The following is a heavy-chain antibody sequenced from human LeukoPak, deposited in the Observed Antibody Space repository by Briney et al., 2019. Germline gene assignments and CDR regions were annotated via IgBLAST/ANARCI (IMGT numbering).Heavy chain of an antibody. J-gene: IGHJ3*02. CDR1: GGTFSSYA. D-gene: IGHD3-9*01. CDR2: IIPIFGTA. V-gene: IGHV1-69*01. Sequence: SVKVSCKASGGTFSSYAISWVRQAPGQGLEWMGGIIPIFGTANYAQKFQGRVAITADESTSTAYMELSSLGSEDTAVFYCARDGPYYDILTGYSSGAFDIWGQGTMVTVSS. CDR3: ARDGPYYDILTGYSSGAFDI.